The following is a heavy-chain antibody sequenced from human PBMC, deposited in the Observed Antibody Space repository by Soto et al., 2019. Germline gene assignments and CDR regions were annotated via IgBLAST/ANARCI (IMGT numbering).Heavy chain of an antibody. CDR1: GYTFTSYY. V-gene: IGHV1-46*01. CDR3: AGDEGGSSWYPRWFDP. D-gene: IGHD6-13*01. CDR2: INPSGGST. J-gene: IGHJ5*02. Sequence: ASVKVSCKASGYTFTSYYMHWVRQAPGQGLEWMGIINPSGGSTSYAQKFQGRVTMTRDTSTSTVYMELSSLRSEDTAVYYCAGDEGGSSWYPRWFDPWGQGTLVTVSS.